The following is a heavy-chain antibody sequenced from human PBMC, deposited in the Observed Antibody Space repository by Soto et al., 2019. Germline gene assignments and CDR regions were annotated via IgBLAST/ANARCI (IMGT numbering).Heavy chain of an antibody. J-gene: IGHJ4*02. CDR1: GGTFSSYA. CDR3: ARAGGYCSSTSCPFDY. D-gene: IGHD2-2*03. Sequence: SVKVSCKASGGTFSSYAISWVRQAPGQGLEWMGGITPIFGTANYAQKFQGRVTITADESTSTAYMELSSLRSEDTAVYYCARAGGYCSSTSCPFDYWGQGTLVTVSS. V-gene: IGHV1-69*13. CDR2: ITPIFGTA.